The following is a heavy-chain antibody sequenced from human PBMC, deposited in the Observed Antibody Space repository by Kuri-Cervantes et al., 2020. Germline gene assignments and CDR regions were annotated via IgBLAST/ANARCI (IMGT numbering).Heavy chain of an antibody. CDR2: IYYSGST. CDR1: GGSISSYY. Sequence: SETLSLTCTVSGGSISSYYWSWIRQPPGKGLEWIGYIYYSGSTNYNPSLKSRVTISVDTSKNQFPLKLSSVTAADTAVYYCARGAADTAMPSFYYYYYYMDVWGKGTTVTVSS. CDR3: ARGAADTAMPSFYYYYYYMDV. J-gene: IGHJ6*03. D-gene: IGHD5-18*01. V-gene: IGHV4-59*13.